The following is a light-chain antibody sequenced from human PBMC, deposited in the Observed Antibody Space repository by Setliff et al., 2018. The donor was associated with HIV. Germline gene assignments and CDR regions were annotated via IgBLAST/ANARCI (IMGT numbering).Light chain of an antibody. CDR3: SAWDDSLKGFV. J-gene: IGLJ1*01. Sequence: QSVLTQPPSASGTPGQRVTISCSGGNSNIGNTGVNWFQQLPGTAPKLLIYRNKQRPSGVPDRFSGSKSGTSASLSISGLQSEDEAAYYCSAWDDSLKGFVFGSGTKVTVL. CDR1: NSNIGNTG. CDR2: RNK. V-gene: IGLV1-44*01.